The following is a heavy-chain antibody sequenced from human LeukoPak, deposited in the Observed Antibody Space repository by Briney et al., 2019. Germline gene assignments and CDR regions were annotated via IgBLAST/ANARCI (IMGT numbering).Heavy chain of an antibody. J-gene: IGHJ3*02. V-gene: IGHV4-61*02. CDR1: GASISSDTYF. D-gene: IGHD3-22*01. CDR2: ISSTGRT. Sequence: SQTLSLTCTVSGASISSDTYFWSWIRQPAGKGLEWIGRISSTGRTDYNPSLTSRVTISVDTSKNQFSLKLSSVTAADTAVYYCARLNYYDSSGYSTLDDAFDIWGQGTMVTVSS. CDR3: ARLNYYDSSGYSTLDDAFDI.